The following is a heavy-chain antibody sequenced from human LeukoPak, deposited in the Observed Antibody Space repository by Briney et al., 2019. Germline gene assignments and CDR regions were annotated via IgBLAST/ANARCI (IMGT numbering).Heavy chain of an antibody. CDR2: IKEDGSEK. CDR3: ARDWPTPRARIDY. V-gene: IGHV3-7*01. Sequence: GGSLRLSCAASGFTFSIYWMTWVRQAPGKGLEGVANIKEDGSEKYYVDSVKGRYTISRDNAKKSLYPQMNSLRAEDTAVYYCARDWPTPRARIDYWGQGTLVTVSS. J-gene: IGHJ4*02. CDR1: GFTFSIYW. D-gene: IGHD2-15*01.